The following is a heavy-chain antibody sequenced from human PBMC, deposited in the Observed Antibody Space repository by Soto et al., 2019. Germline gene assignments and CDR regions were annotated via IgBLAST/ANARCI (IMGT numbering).Heavy chain of an antibody. V-gene: IGHV3-21*01. J-gene: IGHJ4*02. D-gene: IGHD3-22*01. CDR3: AVPVVITDNSGY. CDR2: ISSSSSYI. CDR1: GFTFSSYS. Sequence: EVQLVESGGGLVKPGGSLRLSCAASGFTFSSYSMNWVRQAPGKGLEWVSSISSSSSYIYYADSVKGRFTISRDNAKNSLYLQMNSLRAEDTAVYYCAVPVVITDNSGYWGQETLVTVSS.